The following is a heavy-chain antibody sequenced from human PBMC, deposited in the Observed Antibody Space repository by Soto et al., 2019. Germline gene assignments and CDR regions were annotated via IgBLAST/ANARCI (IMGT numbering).Heavy chain of an antibody. CDR1: GFTFSSYA. J-gene: IGHJ4*02. V-gene: IGHV3-23*01. CDR2: ISESGGST. D-gene: IGHD3-3*01. CDR3: ARAWDFGGGYFDY. Sequence: PGGSLRLSCAASGFTFSSYAMSWVRQAPGKGLEWVSGISESGGSTYYADSLKGRFTISRDNSKNTLYLQMNSLRAEDTAVYYCARAWDFGGGYFDYGGRGTRGTLS.